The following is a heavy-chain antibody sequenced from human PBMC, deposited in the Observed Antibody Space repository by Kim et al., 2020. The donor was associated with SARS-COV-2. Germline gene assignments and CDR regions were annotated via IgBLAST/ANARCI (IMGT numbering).Heavy chain of an antibody. V-gene: IGHV4-59*01. CDR3: ARDKMTMVRGIIIREDWFDP. CDR1: GDSINSSY. CDR2: IYYSGST. D-gene: IGHD3-10*01. J-gene: IGHJ5*02. Sequence: SETLSLTCTVSGDSINSSYWSWIRQPPGKGLEWIGYIYYSGSTNYNPSLKSRVTISVDTSKNQFSLKLSSVTAADTAVYYCARDKMTMVRGIIIREDWFDPWGQGTLVTVSS.